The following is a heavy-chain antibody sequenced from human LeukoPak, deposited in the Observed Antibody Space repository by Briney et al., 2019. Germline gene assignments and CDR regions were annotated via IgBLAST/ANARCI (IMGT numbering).Heavy chain of an antibody. CDR2: IRYDGSNK. CDR3: ARGRRDYYDSSGYDN. D-gene: IGHD3-22*01. J-gene: IGHJ4*02. Sequence: RGSLTLSCAASGFTFSNYGIHWVRQAPGKGLEWVAFIRYDGSNKYYADSVKGRFTISRDNSKNTLFLQMNSLRAEDTAVYYCARGRRDYYDSSGYDNWGQGTLVTVSS. CDR1: GFTFSNYG. V-gene: IGHV3-30*02.